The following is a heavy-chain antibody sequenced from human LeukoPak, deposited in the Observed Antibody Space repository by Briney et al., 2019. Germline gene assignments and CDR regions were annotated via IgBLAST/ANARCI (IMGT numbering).Heavy chain of an antibody. D-gene: IGHD6-19*01. Sequence: GGSLRLSCAASGFTFDDYAMHWVRQAPGKGLEWVSGISWNSGSIGYADSVKGRFTISRDNAKNSLYLQMNSLRAEDTALYYCAKEWGRYSGGWYGAFFDYWGQGTLVTVSS. V-gene: IGHV3-9*01. CDR3: AKEWGRYSGGWYGAFFDY. CDR1: GFTFDDYA. J-gene: IGHJ4*02. CDR2: ISWNSGSI.